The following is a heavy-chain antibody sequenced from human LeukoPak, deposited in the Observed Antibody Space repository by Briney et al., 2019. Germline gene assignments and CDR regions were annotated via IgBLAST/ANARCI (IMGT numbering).Heavy chain of an antibody. CDR3: ARDTYSYGLFDY. D-gene: IGHD5-18*01. CDR2: INPSGGST. Sequence: ASVKVSCKASGYSFTTYYMHWVRQAPGQGLEGMGIINPSGGSTSYAQKFQGRVTMTRDTSTSTVYMELSSLRSEDTAVYYCARDTYSYGLFDYWGQGTPVTVSS. V-gene: IGHV1-46*01. CDR1: GYSFTTYY. J-gene: IGHJ4*02.